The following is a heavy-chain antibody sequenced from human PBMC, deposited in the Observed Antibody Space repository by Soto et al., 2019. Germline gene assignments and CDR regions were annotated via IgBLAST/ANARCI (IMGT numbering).Heavy chain of an antibody. CDR3: AKVSTDIVVVVAATRFDS. CDR2: INDGGDRT. V-gene: IGHV3-23*01. J-gene: IGHJ4*02. Sequence: EVQLLESGGGLVQPGGSLRLSCAASGFSFSAYAMIWVRQAPGQGLEWVSSINDGGDRTYYADSVKGRFTISRDNSISTLYLQMNSLRAEDTAIYYCAKVSTDIVVVVAATRFDSWGQGALVSVFS. CDR1: GFSFSAYA. D-gene: IGHD2-15*01.